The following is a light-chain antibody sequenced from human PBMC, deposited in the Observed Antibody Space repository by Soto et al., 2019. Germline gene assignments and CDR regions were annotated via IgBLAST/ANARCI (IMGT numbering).Light chain of an antibody. Sequence: EIVLTQSPGTLSLSPGERATLSCRASQSVSSSYLAWYQQKPGQAPRLLIYGAFKRATGIPDRFSGSGSGTDFTLTISRLEPEDFAVYYCQQYGSSRITFGQGTRLEIK. J-gene: IGKJ5*01. CDR3: QQYGSSRIT. CDR2: GAF. V-gene: IGKV3-20*01. CDR1: QSVSSSY.